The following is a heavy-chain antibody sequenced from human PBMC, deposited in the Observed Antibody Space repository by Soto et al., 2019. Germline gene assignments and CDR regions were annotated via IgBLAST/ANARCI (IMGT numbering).Heavy chain of an antibody. Sequence: HPWGYLRFSWEPSVLTFSSYAMHWVRQAPCKGLELVAVIWYDGSNKYYADSVKGRFTISRDNSKNTLYLQMNSLRAEDTAVYYCARDRYNYVAAYYFDYWGQGTMVTFSS. CDR1: VLTFSSYA. CDR3: ARDRYNYVAAYYFDY. V-gene: IGHV3-33*01. J-gene: IGHJ4*02. D-gene: IGHD3-10*02. CDR2: IWYDGSNK.